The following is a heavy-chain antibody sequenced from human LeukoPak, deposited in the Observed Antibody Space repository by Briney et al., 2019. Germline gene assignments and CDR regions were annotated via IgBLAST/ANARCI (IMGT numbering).Heavy chain of an antibody. V-gene: IGHV3-7*01. CDR1: GFTFSSYW. D-gene: IGHD2-21*02. J-gene: IGHJ6*03. CDR2: IKQDGGAK. Sequence: PGGSLRLSCAAPGFTFSSYWMSWVRQAPGKGLEWVASIKQDGGAKYYVDSVKGRFTISRDNAKNSLYLQMNSLRAEDTAVYYCARVPVVTAPEVYMDVWGKGTTVTVSS. CDR3: ARVPVVTAPEVYMDV.